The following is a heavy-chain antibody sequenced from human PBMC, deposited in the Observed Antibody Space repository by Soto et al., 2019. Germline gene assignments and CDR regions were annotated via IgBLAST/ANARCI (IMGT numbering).Heavy chain of an antibody. J-gene: IGHJ5*02. CDR3: ARVVAAAGTGWFDP. D-gene: IGHD6-13*01. CDR1: GGSISSYY. V-gene: IGHV4-59*01. Sequence: SETLSLTCTVSGGSISSYYWSWIRQPPGKGLEWIGYIYYSGSTNYNPSLKSRVTISVDTSKNQFSLKLSSVTAADTAVYYCARVVAAAGTGWFDPWGQGTLVTVSS. CDR2: IYYSGST.